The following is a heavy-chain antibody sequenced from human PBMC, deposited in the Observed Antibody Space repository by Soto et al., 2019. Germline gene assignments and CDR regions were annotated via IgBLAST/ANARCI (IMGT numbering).Heavy chain of an antibody. Sequence: EVQLVESGGGLVQPGRSLRLSCAASGFTLDDYAMHWVREVPGKGLEWVSGINWNSGSIGYEDSVKGRFAISRDNAKNSLHLQMNSLSAEDTAFYYCVKDESINWYSGHFRHWGQGTLVTVSS. V-gene: IGHV3-9*01. D-gene: IGHD6-13*01. J-gene: IGHJ1*01. CDR3: VKDESINWYSGHFRH. CDR1: GFTLDDYA. CDR2: INWNSGSI.